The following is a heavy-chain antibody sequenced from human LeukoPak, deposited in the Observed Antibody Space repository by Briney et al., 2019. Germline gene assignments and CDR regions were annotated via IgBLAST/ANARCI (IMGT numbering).Heavy chain of an antibody. CDR1: GFTFSSYS. Sequence: PGGSLRLSCAASGFTFSSYSMNWVRQAPGKGLEWVSYISSSSSTIYYADSVKGRFTISRDNAKNTLYLQMNSLRAEDTAVYYCAKDAGRLVPAAILILGRRYYFDYWGLGTLVTVSS. D-gene: IGHD2-2*01. CDR2: ISSSSSTI. V-gene: IGHV3-48*01. J-gene: IGHJ4*02. CDR3: AKDAGRLVPAAILILGRRYYFDY.